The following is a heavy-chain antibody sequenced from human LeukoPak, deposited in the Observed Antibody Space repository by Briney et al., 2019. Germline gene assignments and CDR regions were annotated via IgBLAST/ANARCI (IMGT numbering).Heavy chain of an antibody. CDR3: ARDGTAAGLYFDL. D-gene: IGHD6-13*01. Sequence: GGSLRLSCAVSGFTFTDYWMNWVRQAPGKGLEWVASIKQDGGEKSYVDSVKGRFTISRDNTKNSLYLQMSSMRAEDTAVYYCARDGTAAGLYFDLWGQGTLVTVSS. CDR1: GFTFTDYW. V-gene: IGHV3-7*01. CDR2: IKQDGGEK. J-gene: IGHJ4*01.